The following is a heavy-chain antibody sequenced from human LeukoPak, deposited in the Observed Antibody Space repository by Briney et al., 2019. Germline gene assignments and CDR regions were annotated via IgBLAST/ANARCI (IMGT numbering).Heavy chain of an antibody. CDR2: ISSSGST. D-gene: IGHD1-14*01. V-gene: IGHV4-61*02. Sequence: SETLSLTCTVSGDSISSGDYYWSWIRQPAGKGLEWIGRISSSGSTNYNPSLKGRVTISVDTSKNQFSLKMGSVTAADTAVYYCARYGGPNRYWYCDLWGPGTLVTVSS. J-gene: IGHJ2*01. CDR1: GDSISSGDYY. CDR3: ARYGGPNRYWYCDL.